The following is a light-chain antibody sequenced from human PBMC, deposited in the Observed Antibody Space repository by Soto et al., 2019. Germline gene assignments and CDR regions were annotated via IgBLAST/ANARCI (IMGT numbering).Light chain of an antibody. Sequence: DIQMTQSPSTLSASVGDRVTITCRASQSITSWLAWYQQQPGKAHKLLIYAASTLKSGVPSRFSGSGSGTDVTLTISSLQPEDFATYYCQQLNSYPITFGQGTRLEL. CDR2: AAS. CDR3: QQLNSYPIT. V-gene: IGKV1-5*01. CDR1: QSITSW. J-gene: IGKJ5*01.